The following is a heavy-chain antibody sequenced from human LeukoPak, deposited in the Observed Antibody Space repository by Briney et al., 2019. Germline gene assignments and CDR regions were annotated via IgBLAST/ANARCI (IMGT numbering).Heavy chain of an antibody. Sequence: ASVKVSCKASGYTFTSYDINWVRQATGQGLEWMGWMNPNSGNTGYAQKFQGRVTITRNTSISTAYMELSSLRSEDTAVYYCARKTYYYDSSGYDELREAFDIWGQGTMVTVSS. D-gene: IGHD3-22*01. CDR1: GYTFTSYD. CDR2: MNPNSGNT. V-gene: IGHV1-8*03. J-gene: IGHJ3*02. CDR3: ARKTYYYDSSGYDELREAFDI.